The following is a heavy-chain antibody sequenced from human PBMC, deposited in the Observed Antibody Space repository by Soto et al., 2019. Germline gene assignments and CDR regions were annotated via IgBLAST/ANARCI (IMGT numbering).Heavy chain of an antibody. CDR1: GGSVSSGSYY. CDR3: ARAAWNYVRY. V-gene: IGHV4-61*01. J-gene: IGHJ4*02. Sequence: QVQLQESGPGLVKPSETLSLTCTVSGGSVSSGSYYWSWIRQPPGKGLEWIGYIYYSGSTNYNPSPTSRVTISVDTSKNQFSLKLSSVTAADTAVYYCARAAWNYVRYWGQGTLVTVSS. D-gene: IGHD1-7*01. CDR2: IYYSGST.